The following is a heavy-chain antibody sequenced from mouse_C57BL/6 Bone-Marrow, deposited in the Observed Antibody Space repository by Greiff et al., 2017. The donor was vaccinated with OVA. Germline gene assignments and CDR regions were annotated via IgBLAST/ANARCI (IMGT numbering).Heavy chain of an antibody. J-gene: IGHJ3*01. CDR1: GFTFSNYW. CDR3: TGGREFAY. V-gene: IGHV6-3*01. CDR2: IRLKSDNYAT. Sequence: DVMLVESGGGLVQPGGSMKLSCVASGFTFSNYWMNWVRQSPEKGLEWVAQIRLKSDNYATHYAESVKGRFTISRDDSKSSVYLQMNNLRAEDTGIYYCTGGREFAYWGQGTLVTVSA.